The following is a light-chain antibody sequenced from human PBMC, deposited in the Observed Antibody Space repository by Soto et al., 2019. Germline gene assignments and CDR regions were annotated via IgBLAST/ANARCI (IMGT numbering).Light chain of an antibody. Sequence: EIVMTQSPATLSVSPLEIATLSCMASQSVSSNLAWYQQKPGQAPRLLIYDASSRATGVPDRFSGSGSGTDFTLTISRLEPEDFALYYCQQYGSSAPITFGQGTRLEIK. CDR3: QQYGSSAPIT. CDR2: DAS. J-gene: IGKJ5*01. CDR1: QSVSSN. V-gene: IGKV3-20*01.